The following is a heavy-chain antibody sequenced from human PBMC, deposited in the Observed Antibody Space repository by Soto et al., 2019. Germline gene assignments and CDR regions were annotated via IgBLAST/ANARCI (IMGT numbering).Heavy chain of an antibody. D-gene: IGHD3-22*01. V-gene: IGHV1-69*01. Sequence: VQLVQSGAEVKKPGSSVKVSCKASGGTFSSNAISWVRQAPGQGLEWMGGIIPIFGTANYAQKFQGRVTITADESTSTAYMELSSLRSEDTAVYYCARSYYDSSGYYPGLWWYFDLWGRGTLVTVSS. CDR1: GGTFSSNA. CDR2: IIPIFGTA. CDR3: ARSYYDSSGYYPGLWWYFDL. J-gene: IGHJ2*01.